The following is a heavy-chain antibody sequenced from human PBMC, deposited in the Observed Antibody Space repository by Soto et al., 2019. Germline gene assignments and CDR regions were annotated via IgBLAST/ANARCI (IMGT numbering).Heavy chain of an antibody. D-gene: IGHD3-10*01. CDR1: GFMFDDYA. V-gene: IGHV3-9*01. J-gene: IGHJ4*02. CDR3: AKDIREGWSGEFRGSDY. Sequence: PGGSLRLSCAASGFMFDDYAMHWVRQAPGKGLEWVSGISWNSGSIGYADSVKGRFTISRDNAKNSLYLQMNSLRAVDTSLYYCAKDIREGWSGEFRGSDYWGQGTLVTVSS. CDR2: ISWNSGSI.